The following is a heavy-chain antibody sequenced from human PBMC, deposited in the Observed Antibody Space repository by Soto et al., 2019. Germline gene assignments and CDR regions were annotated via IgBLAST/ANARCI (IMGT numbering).Heavy chain of an antibody. V-gene: IGHV4-59*01. CDR3: AGEGALAAFGVV. J-gene: IGHJ4*02. CDR2: LYYGGSA. CDR1: GGSIRCYY. Sequence: QVQLQQSGPGLVKSSETLSLTCTVSGGSIRCYYWTWIRQPPGRGLEWIGHLYYGGSANYNPSLKSRVTISMDTSKNQYSLRLTSVTGADTAVYYCAGEGALAAFGVVWGQGTRVTVSS. D-gene: IGHD3-3*01.